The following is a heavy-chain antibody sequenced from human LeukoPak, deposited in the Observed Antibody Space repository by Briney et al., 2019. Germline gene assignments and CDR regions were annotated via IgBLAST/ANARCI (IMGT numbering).Heavy chain of an antibody. CDR2: INPNSGGT. CDR1: GYTFSDYY. D-gene: IGHD3-3*01. J-gene: IGHJ4*02. V-gene: IGHV1-2*02. Sequence: ASVKVSCKASGYTFSDYYIHWVRQAPGQSLEWMGWINPNSGGTNYAQKFQGRVTMTRDTSISTADMDLSRLGSDDTAVYYCARDSTFWSGYGFDYWGQGTLVTVSS. CDR3: ARDSTFWSGYGFDY.